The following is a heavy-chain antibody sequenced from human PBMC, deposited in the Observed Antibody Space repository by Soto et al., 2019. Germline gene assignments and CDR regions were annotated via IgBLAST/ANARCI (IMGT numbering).Heavy chain of an antibody. V-gene: IGHV3-48*02. CDR1: GFTFSTYS. CDR3: ARRGWELLNFFDY. D-gene: IGHD1-26*01. J-gene: IGHJ4*02. CDR2: ISSSSNTI. Sequence: EVQLVESGGGLVQPGGSLRLSCAASGFTFSTYSMNWVRQAPGKGLEWVSYISSSSNTIYYADSVKGRFTISRDNAKNSLYLQMNSLRDEDTAVYYCARRGWELLNFFDYWGQGTLVTVSS.